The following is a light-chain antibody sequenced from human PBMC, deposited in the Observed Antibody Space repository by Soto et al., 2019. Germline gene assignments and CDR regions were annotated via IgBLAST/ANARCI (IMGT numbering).Light chain of an antibody. CDR2: DSS. V-gene: IGKV3-11*01. Sequence: EIVLPQAPATLYLSPGERATLSCRASQSVRSYLAWYQQKPGEAPRLLISDSSDRSAGIPARFSGSGSWTAFTLTISGLEPEVCAVYYCRQRVIWPLTFGGGT. CDR3: RQRVIWPLT. J-gene: IGKJ4*01. CDR1: QSVRSY.